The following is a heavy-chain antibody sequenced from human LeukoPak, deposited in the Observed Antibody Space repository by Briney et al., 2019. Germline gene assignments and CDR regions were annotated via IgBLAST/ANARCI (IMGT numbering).Heavy chain of an antibody. J-gene: IGHJ6*03. CDR1: GGSISSGSYY. V-gene: IGHV4-61*02. CDR2: IYTSGST. CDR3: ARTEESGYSYGYFGYYYYMDV. D-gene: IGHD5-18*01. Sequence: SQTLSLTGTVSGGSISSGSYYWSWIRQPAGKGLEWIGRIYTSGSTNYNPSLTSRVTISVDTSKNQFSLKLSSVTAADTAVYYCARTEESGYSYGYFGYYYYMDVWGKGTTVTASS.